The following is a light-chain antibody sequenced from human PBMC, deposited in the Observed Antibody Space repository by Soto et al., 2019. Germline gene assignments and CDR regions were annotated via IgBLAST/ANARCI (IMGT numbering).Light chain of an antibody. CDR2: DAS. V-gene: IGKV3-11*01. CDR1: QSVSSL. Sequence: EIVLTQSPATLSLSPGERATLSCRASQSVSSLLAWYQQKSGQPPRLLVSDASKRATGVPARVSGSGSGTDFTLIISSLEPEDFAVYYCQQRSNWPLTFGGGTKVEIK. J-gene: IGKJ4*01. CDR3: QQRSNWPLT.